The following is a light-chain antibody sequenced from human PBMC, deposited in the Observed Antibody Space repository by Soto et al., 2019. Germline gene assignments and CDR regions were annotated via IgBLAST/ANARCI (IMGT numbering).Light chain of an antibody. CDR2: GAS. Sequence: EIVMTQSPATLSVSPGERATLSCRASQSVTDIVAWYQQKPGQAPRLLIYGASTRYTGVPARFSGGGSETEFTLTISSLHSEDFAVYYCQQYKDLPRTFGQGTKVEIK. J-gene: IGKJ1*01. CDR1: QSVTDI. V-gene: IGKV3-15*01. CDR3: QQYKDLPRT.